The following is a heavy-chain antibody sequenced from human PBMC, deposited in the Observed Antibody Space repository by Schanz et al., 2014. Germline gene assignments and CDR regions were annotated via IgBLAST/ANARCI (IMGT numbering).Heavy chain of an antibody. CDR2: FNDGGVNK. D-gene: IGHD6-13*01. CDR3: AKSQGSSFDS. Sequence: VHLLESGGGLIQPGGSLRLSCAASGFTFSTHAVSWVRQAPGKGLEWVSSFNDGGVNKYYADSVKGRFTISSDNSKSTLYLQMSSLRAEDTAVYYCAKSQGSSFDSWGQGTLVTVSS. CDR1: GFTFSTHA. J-gene: IGHJ4*02. V-gene: IGHV3-23*01.